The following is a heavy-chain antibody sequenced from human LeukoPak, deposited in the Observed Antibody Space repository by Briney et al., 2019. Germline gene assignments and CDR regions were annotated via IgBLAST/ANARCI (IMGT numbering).Heavy chain of an antibody. CDR3: AELGITMIGGV. D-gene: IGHD3-10*02. CDR1: GFTFSDHY. CDR2: ISVSGGTT. J-gene: IGHJ6*04. Sequence: GGSLRLSCAASGFTFSDHYMDWVRQAPGKGLEWVSTISVSGGTTYYADSVKGRFTISRDNAKNSLYLQMNSLRAEDTAVYYCAELGITMIGGVWGKGTTVTISS. V-gene: IGHV3-69-1*02.